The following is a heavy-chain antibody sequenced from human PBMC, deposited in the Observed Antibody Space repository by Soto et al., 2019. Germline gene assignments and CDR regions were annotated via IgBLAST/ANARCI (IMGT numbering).Heavy chain of an antibody. J-gene: IGHJ5*02. V-gene: IGHV3-30-3*01. CDR3: ARLPLA. Sequence: GGSLRLSCAASGFTFSSYPMHWVRQAPGKGLEWVAFISYNTNNKQYADSVRGRFTISRDNGKKTVYLQMSSLRPEDTAVYYCARLPLAWGQGTLVTV. CDR2: ISYNTNNK. CDR1: GFTFSSYP.